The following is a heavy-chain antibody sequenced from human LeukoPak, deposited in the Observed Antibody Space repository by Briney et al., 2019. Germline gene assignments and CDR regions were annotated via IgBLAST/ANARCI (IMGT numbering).Heavy chain of an antibody. CDR2: INHSGST. J-gene: IGHJ1*01. D-gene: IGHD1-26*01. CDR3: ARDGTSVQFQR. CDR1: GGSFSGYY. V-gene: IGHV4-34*01. Sequence: SSETLSLTCAVYGGSFSGYYWSWIRQPPGKGLEWIGEINHSGSTNYNPSLKSRVTISVDTSKNQFSLKLSSVTAADTAVYYCARDGTSVQFQRWGQGTLVTVSS.